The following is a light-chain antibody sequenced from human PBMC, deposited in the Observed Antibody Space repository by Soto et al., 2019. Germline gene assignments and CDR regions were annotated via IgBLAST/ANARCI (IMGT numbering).Light chain of an antibody. CDR1: QSVSSSY. J-gene: IGKJ5*01. CDR3: QQYGSSLIT. V-gene: IGKV3-20*01. Sequence: EIVLTQSPGTLSLSPGEGATPSCRASQSVSSSYLAWYQQKPGQAPRLLIYGASSRATGIPDRFSGSGSGTDFTLTISRLEPEDFAVYYCQQYGSSLITFGQGTRLEIK. CDR2: GAS.